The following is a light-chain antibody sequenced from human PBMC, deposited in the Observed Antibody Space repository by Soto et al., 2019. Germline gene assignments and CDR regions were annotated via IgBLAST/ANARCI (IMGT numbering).Light chain of an antibody. CDR1: QAINND. CDR3: QQYDNVPT. CDR2: GAS. J-gene: IGKJ2*01. Sequence: DIQMTQSPSSLSASVGDRVTITCQASQAINNDLTLYQQKPGQPPKLLIYGASILETGVPSRLSGSGSGKHFTFTISGLQPEDIATYYCQQYDNVPTFGQGTKLEMK. V-gene: IGKV1-33*01.